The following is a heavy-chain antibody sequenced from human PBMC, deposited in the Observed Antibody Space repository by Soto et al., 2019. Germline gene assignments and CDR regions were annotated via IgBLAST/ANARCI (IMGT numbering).Heavy chain of an antibody. CDR2: INPSGGST. J-gene: IGHJ3*02. CDR1: GYTFTSYY. CDR3: ARCPLGGVTTLSPCAFDI. V-gene: IGHV1-46*01. D-gene: IGHD4-17*01. Sequence: ASVKVSCKASGYTFTSYYMHWVLQAPGQGLEWMGIINPSGGSTSYAQKFQGRVTMTRDTSTSTVYMELSSLRSEDTAVYYCARCPLGGVTTLSPCAFDIWGQGTMVTV.